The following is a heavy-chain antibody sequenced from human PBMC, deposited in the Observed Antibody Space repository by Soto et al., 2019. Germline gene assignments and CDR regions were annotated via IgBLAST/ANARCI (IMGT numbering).Heavy chain of an antibody. Sequence: QLQLQESGPGLAMPSETLSLRCTVCGGSISSRRYYWGWIRQPPGKGLEWIGRIYYSGSTYYNPSLKCRVNISVDTSKNQFSLKWRSVNAADTAVYYCTNSNWFDPWGQGTVVTVSS. CDR2: IYYSGST. CDR1: GGSISSRRYY. CDR3: TNSNWFDP. V-gene: IGHV4-39*01. J-gene: IGHJ5*02. D-gene: IGHD3-10*01.